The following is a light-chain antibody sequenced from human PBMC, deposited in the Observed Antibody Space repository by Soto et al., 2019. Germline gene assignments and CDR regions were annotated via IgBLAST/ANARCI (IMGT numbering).Light chain of an antibody. Sequence: DIQVTQSPSSLSASVGDRVTITCRASQSISSYLNWYQQKPGKAPKLLIYDASSLQGGVPSRFSGSGSGTDFTLTISSLQPEDFATYYCQQYNSYSSTFGQGTKLEIK. CDR3: QQYNSYSST. CDR2: DAS. CDR1: QSISSY. J-gene: IGKJ2*02. V-gene: IGKV1-39*01.